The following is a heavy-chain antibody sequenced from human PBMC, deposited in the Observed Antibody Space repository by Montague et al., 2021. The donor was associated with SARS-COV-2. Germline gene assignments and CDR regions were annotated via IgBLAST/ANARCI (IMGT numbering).Heavy chain of an antibody. J-gene: IGHJ4*02. CDR2: IYYTGST. CDR3: ARDTVLVPRVPDK. D-gene: IGHD2-15*01. V-gene: IGHV4-61*01. Sequence: ETLSLTCTVSGGSVSSGFYYWNWIRQTPGKRLEWIGHIYYTGSTNYHPSLKSRVTISVDASKTQFSLKLTSVTAADTAVYYCARDTVLVPRVPDKWGQGVLVTVSS. CDR1: GGSVSSGFYY.